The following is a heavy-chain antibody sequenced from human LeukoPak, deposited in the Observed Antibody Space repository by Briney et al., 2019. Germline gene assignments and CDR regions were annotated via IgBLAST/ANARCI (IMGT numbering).Heavy chain of an antibody. Sequence: SQTLSLTCTVSGGSISSGDYYWSWIRQPPGKGLEWIGYIYYSGSTYYNPSLKSRVTISVDTSKNQFSLRLSSVTAADTAVFYCARAFIVRYGDAEFDYWGQGTLVTVSS. CDR3: ARAFIVRYGDAEFDY. CDR1: GGSISSGDYY. D-gene: IGHD4-17*01. J-gene: IGHJ4*02. V-gene: IGHV4-30-4*08. CDR2: IYYSGST.